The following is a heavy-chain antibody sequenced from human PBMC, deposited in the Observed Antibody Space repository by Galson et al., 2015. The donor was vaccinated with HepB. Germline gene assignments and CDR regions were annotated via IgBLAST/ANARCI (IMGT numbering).Heavy chain of an antibody. J-gene: IGHJ3*02. V-gene: IGHV3-53*01. CDR2: IYAGGSS. Sequence: SLRLSCAASGFNVNINFISWVRQAPGKGLEWISVIYAGGSSDYSDSVKGRFTISRDDSIYTVFLEMNSLRADDTAVYYCARMGGGYMASINIWGQGTLVTVSS. CDR1: GFNVNINF. D-gene: IGHD5-12*01. CDR3: ARMGGGYMASINI.